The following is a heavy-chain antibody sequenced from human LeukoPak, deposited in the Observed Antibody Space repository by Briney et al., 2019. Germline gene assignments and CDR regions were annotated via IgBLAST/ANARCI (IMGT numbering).Heavy chain of an antibody. CDR3: ATGHSYGYDY. V-gene: IGHV3-74*01. J-gene: IGHJ4*02. CDR2: VKGDGRTT. CDR1: GLTFSDFW. D-gene: IGHD5-18*01. Sequence: GGSLRLSCAASGLTFSDFWMHWVRQPPGKGLVWVALVKGDGRTTIYVDSVKGRFTISRDNAKNTLYLQMNSLRADDSGVYYCATGHSYGYDYWGQGVLVTVSS.